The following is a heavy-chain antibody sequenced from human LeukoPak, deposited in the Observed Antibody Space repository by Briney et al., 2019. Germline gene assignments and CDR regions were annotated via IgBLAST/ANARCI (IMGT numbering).Heavy chain of an antibody. CDR1: GGSFSGYY. Sequence: SETLSLTCAVYGGSFSGYYWSWIRQPPGKGLEWIGEINHSGSTNYNPSLKSRVTISVDTSKNQFSLKLSSVTAADTAVYYCARSITMVRGHYMDVWGKGTTVTISS. D-gene: IGHD3-10*01. CDR2: INHSGST. V-gene: IGHV4-34*01. J-gene: IGHJ6*03. CDR3: ARSITMVRGHYMDV.